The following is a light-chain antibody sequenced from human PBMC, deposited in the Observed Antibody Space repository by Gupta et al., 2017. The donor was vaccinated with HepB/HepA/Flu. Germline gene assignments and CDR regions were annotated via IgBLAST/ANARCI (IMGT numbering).Light chain of an antibody. CDR2: AAS. V-gene: IGKV1-39*01. CDR1: QSISSY. J-gene: IGKJ1*01. CDR3: QRRSSTPWS. Sequence: DIQMTQSPSSLSASVGDRVTITCRASQSISSYLNWYQQKPGKAPKVLIYAASSLQSGVPSRFSGSGSGTDFTLTIRRLQPEDFATYYCQRRSSTPWSFGQGTKVEI.